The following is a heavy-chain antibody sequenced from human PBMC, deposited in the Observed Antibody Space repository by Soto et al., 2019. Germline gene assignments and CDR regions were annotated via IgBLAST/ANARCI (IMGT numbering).Heavy chain of an antibody. CDR1: GFTFAAYA. J-gene: IGHJ6*02. Sequence: GGSLGLSCAASGFTFAAYAMNWVRQAPGKGLEWVSVIRGSGGDTYYVDSVKGRFTISRDNSKNTLYLQMSSLRAEDTAVYYCASLGVGDWANYYYYYGMDVWGQGTTVTVSS. CDR2: IRGSGGDT. CDR3: ASLGVGDWANYYYYYGMDV. D-gene: IGHD2-21*02. V-gene: IGHV3-23*01.